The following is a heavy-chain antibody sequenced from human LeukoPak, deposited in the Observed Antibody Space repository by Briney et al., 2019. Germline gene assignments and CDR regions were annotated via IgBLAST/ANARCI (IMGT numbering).Heavy chain of an antibody. CDR1: GSPLEDLF. V-gene: IGHV1-69*13. D-gene: IGHD3-10*01. CDR3: ARFRYYYGSGSYNY. CDR2: IIPIFGTA. Sequence: GASVKVSCRVSGSPLEDLFIHWVRQAPGQGLEWMGGIIPIFGTANYAQKFQGRVTITADESTSTAYMELSSLRSEDTAVYYCARFRYYYGSGSYNYWGQGTLVTVSS. J-gene: IGHJ4*02.